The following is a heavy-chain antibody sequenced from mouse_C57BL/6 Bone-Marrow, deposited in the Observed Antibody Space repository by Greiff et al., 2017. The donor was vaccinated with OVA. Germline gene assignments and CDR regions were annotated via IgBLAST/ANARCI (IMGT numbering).Heavy chain of an antibody. CDR3: ARSSLIYCYGSYWYFDV. CDR2: IYPGDGDT. D-gene: IGHD1-1*01. CDR1: GYAFSSYW. Sequence: VQLQQSGAELVKPGASVKISCKASGYAFSSYWMNWVKQRPGKGLEWIGQIYPGDGDTNYNGKFKGKATLTADKSSSTAYMQLSSLTSEDSAVSFCARSSLIYCYGSYWYFDVWGTGTTVTVSS. V-gene: IGHV1-80*01. J-gene: IGHJ1*03.